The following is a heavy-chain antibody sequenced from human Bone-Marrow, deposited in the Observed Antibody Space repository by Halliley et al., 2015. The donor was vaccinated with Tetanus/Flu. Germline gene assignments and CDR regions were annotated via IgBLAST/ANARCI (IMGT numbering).Heavy chain of an antibody. D-gene: IGHD3-22*01. V-gene: IGHV4-59*02. J-gene: IGHJ3*02. CDR3: ARNLQGSGYYYREDAFDI. CDR2: IFYGGIT. Sequence: TLSLTCTVSGGSVSSDYWSWIRQSPGRGLEWIGDIFYGGITNYNPSLKSRVTMSVDTSDNVFTLNLTSVTAAATAVYYCARNLQGSGYYYREDAFDIWGQGTVVTVSS. CDR1: GGSVSSDY.